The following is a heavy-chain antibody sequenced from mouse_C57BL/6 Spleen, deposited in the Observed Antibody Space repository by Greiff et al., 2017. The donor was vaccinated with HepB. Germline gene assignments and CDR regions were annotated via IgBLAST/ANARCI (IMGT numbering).Heavy chain of an antibody. CDR2: IRNKANGYTT. Sequence: EVQLVESGGGLVQPGGSLSLSCAASGFTFTDYYMSWVRQPPGKALEWLGFIRNKANGYTTEYSASVKGRFTISRDNSQSILYLQMNALRAEDSATYYCASLYDYGWFAYWGQGTLVTVSA. J-gene: IGHJ3*01. CDR3: ASLYDYGWFAY. D-gene: IGHD2-4*01. V-gene: IGHV7-3*01. CDR1: GFTFTDYY.